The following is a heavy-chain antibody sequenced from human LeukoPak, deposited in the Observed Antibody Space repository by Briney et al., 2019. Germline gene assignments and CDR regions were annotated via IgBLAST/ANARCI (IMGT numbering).Heavy chain of an antibody. J-gene: IGHJ5*02. CDR3: ASAGGKIGGWFGP. Sequence: GRSLRLSCAVSVFTFSSYGMSWVTRAPGRGLECGSGISVSGGSTYYADSAKGRFTIHRHNPKNTLYLQMKRRTAGDTAVYYCASAGGKIGGWFGPWGKGPLVTVSS. D-gene: IGHD4-23*01. CDR1: VFTFSSYG. CDR2: ISVSGGST. V-gene: IGHV3-23*01.